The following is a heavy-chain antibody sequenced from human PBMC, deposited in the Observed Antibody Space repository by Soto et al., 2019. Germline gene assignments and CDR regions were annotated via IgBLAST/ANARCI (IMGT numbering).Heavy chain of an antibody. CDR3: AKDGGTGGTFDY. CDR1: GFSFSNYA. CDR2: ISKGGSDK. Sequence: GGSLRLSCAASGFSFSNYAMQWVRQAQGKGLEWVAVISKGGSDKYYVDSVKGRFTVSRDNSRNTLYLEMNSLRVEDTAVYYCAKDGGTGGTFDYWGQGILVTVSS. V-gene: IGHV3-30*18. J-gene: IGHJ4*02. D-gene: IGHD1-1*01.